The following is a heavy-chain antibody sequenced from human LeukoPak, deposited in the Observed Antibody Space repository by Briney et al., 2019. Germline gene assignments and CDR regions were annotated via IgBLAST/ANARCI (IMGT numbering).Heavy chain of an antibody. CDR2: IIPIFGTA. D-gene: IGHD1-26*01. Sequence: SVKVSCKASGYTFTGYYMHWVRQAPGQGLEWMGGIIPIFGTANYAQKFQGRVTITADESTSTAYMELSSLRSEDTAVYYCAREEVVGAHTFDYWGQGTLVTVSS. CDR1: GYTFTGYY. CDR3: AREEVVGAHTFDY. J-gene: IGHJ4*02. V-gene: IGHV1-69*13.